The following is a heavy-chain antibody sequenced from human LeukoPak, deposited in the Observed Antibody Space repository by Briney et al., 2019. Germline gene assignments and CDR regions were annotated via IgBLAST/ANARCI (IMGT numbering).Heavy chain of an antibody. D-gene: IGHD6-13*01. CDR1: GFTLSSYG. J-gene: IGHJ4*02. CDR2: IRYDGSNK. V-gene: IGHV3-30*02. CDR3: AKVGPPWGAAAGYYFDY. Sequence: PGGSLRLSCAASGFTLSSYGMHWVRQAPGKGLEWVAFIRYDGSNKYYADSVKGRFTISRDNSKNTLYLQMNSLRAEDTAVYYCAKVGPPWGAAAGYYFDYWGQGTLVTVSS.